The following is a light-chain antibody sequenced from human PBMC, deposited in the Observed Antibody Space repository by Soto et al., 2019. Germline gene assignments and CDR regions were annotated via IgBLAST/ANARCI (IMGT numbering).Light chain of an antibody. J-gene: IGKJ4*01. V-gene: IGKV1-39*01. CDR3: QQSYSTLL. CDR2: AAS. Sequence: DIQMTQSPSSLSASVGDRVTITCRASQSISSYLNWYQQKPGKAPKLLIYAASSLQSGVPSRFSGSGSGTDFPLTISSLQPEDFATYYCQQSYSTLLFGGGTKVEIK. CDR1: QSISSY.